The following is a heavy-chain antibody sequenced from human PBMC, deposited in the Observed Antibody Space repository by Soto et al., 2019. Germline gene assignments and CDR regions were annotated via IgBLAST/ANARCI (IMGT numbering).Heavy chain of an antibody. Sequence: EVQLVESGGGLVQPGGSLRLSCAASGFTFSDNWMSWVRQAPGKGLECVANIKTDGSEKYYVDPVKGRFTISRDNAKNSLYLQMNSLRAEDTAVYYCATSTGRGGNDYWGQGTLVAVSS. CDR1: GFTFSDNW. V-gene: IGHV3-7*05. D-gene: IGHD3-10*01. CDR2: IKTDGSEK. CDR3: ATSTGRGGNDY. J-gene: IGHJ4*02.